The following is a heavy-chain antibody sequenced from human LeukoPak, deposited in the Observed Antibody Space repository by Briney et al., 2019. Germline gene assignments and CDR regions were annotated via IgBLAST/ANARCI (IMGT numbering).Heavy chain of an antibody. CDR3: ARDRRLPLTPPWYYYYGMDV. V-gene: IGHV3-53*01. D-gene: IGHD5-18*01. CDR1: GFTFSSYE. J-gene: IGHJ6*02. CDR2: IYSGGST. Sequence: PGGSLRLSCAASGFTFSSYEMNWVRQAPGKGLEWVSVIYSGGSTYYADSVKGRFTISRDNSKNTLYLQMNSLRAEDTAVYYCARDRRLPLTPPWYYYYGMDVWGQGTTVTVSS.